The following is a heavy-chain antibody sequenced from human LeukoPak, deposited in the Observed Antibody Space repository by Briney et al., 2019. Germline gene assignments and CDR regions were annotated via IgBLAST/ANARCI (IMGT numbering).Heavy chain of an antibody. D-gene: IGHD4-23*01. Sequence: SETLSLTCTVSGGSINTSPYYWNCVGQPPGKGLEWIDSIFHAGTTYYNTSLKGRVTISIDSSNNQFSLKLTSVTAADTDMYYCASRYGGFQIESWGQGTLVSVSS. CDR3: ASRYGGFQIES. CDR2: IFHAGTT. CDR1: GGSINTSPYY. J-gene: IGHJ5*01. V-gene: IGHV4-39*01.